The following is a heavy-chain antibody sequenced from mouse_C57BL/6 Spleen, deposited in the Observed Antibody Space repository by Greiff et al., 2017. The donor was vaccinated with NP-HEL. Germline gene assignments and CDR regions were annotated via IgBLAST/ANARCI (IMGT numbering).Heavy chain of an antibody. CDR3: AIEESKSAYAMDY. J-gene: IGHJ4*01. CDR1: GYTFTSYW. CDR2: IHPSDSDT. D-gene: IGHD6-1*01. V-gene: IGHV1-74*01. Sequence: QVQLQQPGAELVKPGASVKVSCKASGYTFTSYWMHWVKQRPGQGLEWIGRIHPSDSDTNYNQKFKGKATLTVDKSSSTAYMQLSSLTSEDSAVYYCAIEESKSAYAMDYWGQGTSVTVSS.